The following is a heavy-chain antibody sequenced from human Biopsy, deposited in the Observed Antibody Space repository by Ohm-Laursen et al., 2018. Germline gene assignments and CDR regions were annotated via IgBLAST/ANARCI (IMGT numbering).Heavy chain of an antibody. J-gene: IGHJ4*02. CDR2: ISPKSGDT. Sequence: ASVKVSCKASGFSFTGYYIHWVRHAPGQGLEWMGWISPKSGDTNYAHKFQGNITMTRDTSMSTAYMEMSRLRCDDTAVYYCALQSVAQMKNFDYWGQGTLVTVSS. CDR1: GFSFTGYY. D-gene: IGHD6-19*01. CDR3: ALQSVAQMKNFDY. V-gene: IGHV1-2*02.